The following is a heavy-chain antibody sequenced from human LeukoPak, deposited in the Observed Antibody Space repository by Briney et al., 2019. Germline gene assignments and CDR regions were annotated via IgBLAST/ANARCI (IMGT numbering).Heavy chain of an antibody. J-gene: IGHJ4*02. Sequence: GGSLRLPCAVSGITLSNYGMSWARQAPGKGLEWVAGLSGSGGGTNYADSVQGRFTISRDNPKNTLYLQMNSLRAEDTAVYFCAKRGVVIRVFLVGFHKEAYYFDSWGQGALVTVSS. D-gene: IGHD3-10*01. CDR2: LSGSGGGT. V-gene: IGHV3-23*01. CDR1: GITLSNYG. CDR3: AKRGVVIRVFLVGFHKEAYYFDS.